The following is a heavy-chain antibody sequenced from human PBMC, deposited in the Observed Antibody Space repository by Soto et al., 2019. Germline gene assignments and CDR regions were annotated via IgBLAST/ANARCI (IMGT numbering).Heavy chain of an antibody. CDR1: GFTFSSYA. V-gene: IGHV3-74*01. CDR3: ARGSIDHAFDI. Sequence: VGSLRLSCAASGFTFSSYAMSWVRQAPGKGLVWVSRVNNDGRDTIYADSVMGRFTVSRDNAKNTLFLQMNSLRIDDTAMYYCARGSIDHAFDIWGQGTMVNVSS. J-gene: IGHJ3*02. D-gene: IGHD3-9*01. CDR2: VNNDGRDT.